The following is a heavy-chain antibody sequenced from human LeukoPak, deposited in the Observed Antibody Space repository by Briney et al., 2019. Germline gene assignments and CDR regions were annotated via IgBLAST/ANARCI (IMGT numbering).Heavy chain of an antibody. CDR2: IKKDGSEK. CDR1: GFTFSGFW. CDR3: EGGSGWLIDY. V-gene: IGHV3-7*04. J-gene: IGHJ4*02. D-gene: IGHD6-19*01. Sequence: GGSLRLSCAASGFTFSGFWMSWVRQAPGKGLQWVANIKKDGSEKYYVDSVKGRFTISRDNAKNLVYLQMNSLRAEDTAVYYCEGGSGWLIDYWGQGTLVTVCS.